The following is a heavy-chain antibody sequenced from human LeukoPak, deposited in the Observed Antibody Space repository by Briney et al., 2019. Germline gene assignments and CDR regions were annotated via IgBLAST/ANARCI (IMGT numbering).Heavy chain of an antibody. CDR2: INHSGST. D-gene: IGHD4-17*01. Sequence: PSETLSLTCTVSGGSISSSSYYWGWIRQPPGKGLEWSGEINHSGSTNYNPSLKSRVTISVDTSENQFSLKLSSVTAADTAVYYCARHPTTVPFKGFDYWGQGTLVTVSS. V-gene: IGHV4-39*01. CDR3: ARHPTTVPFKGFDY. CDR1: GGSISSSSYY. J-gene: IGHJ4*02.